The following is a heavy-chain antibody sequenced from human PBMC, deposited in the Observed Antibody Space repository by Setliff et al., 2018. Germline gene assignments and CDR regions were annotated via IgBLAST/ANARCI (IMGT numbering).Heavy chain of an antibody. Sequence: ASVKVSCKASGYTFTAYYIHWVRQAPGQGLEWMGWINPSSGGTKYAHKFQGRVTMTRDTSISTAYMELNRLASGDTAIYYCARATIDFWGQGSLVTVSS. CDR1: GYTFTAYY. V-gene: IGHV1-2*02. J-gene: IGHJ4*02. CDR3: ARATIDF. CDR2: INPSSGGT.